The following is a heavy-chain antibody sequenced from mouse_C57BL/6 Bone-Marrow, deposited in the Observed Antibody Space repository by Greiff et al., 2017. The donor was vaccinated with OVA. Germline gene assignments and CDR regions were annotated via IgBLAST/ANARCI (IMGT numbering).Heavy chain of an antibody. CDR1: GYTFTSYG. V-gene: IGHV1-81*01. CDR3: ARNCDWYFDV. J-gene: IGHJ1*03. CDR2: IYPRSGNT. D-gene: IGHD4-1*01. Sequence: QVQLQQSGAELARPGASVKLSCKASGYTFTSYGISWVKQRTGQGLEWIGEIYPRSGNTYYNEKFKGKATLTADKSSSTAYRDVRSRTSEDTAVYFCARNCDWYFDVWGTGTTVTVSS.